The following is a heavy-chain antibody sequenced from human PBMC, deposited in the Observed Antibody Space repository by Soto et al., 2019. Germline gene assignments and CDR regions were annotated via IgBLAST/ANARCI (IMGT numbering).Heavy chain of an antibody. J-gene: IGHJ4*02. CDR3: ATYSSPFDY. CDR2: ISATGTTT. V-gene: IGHV3-23*01. CDR1: EYSFRSYA. Sequence: PGGSLRLSCAASEYSFRSYAPYWVRQAPAKGLEWVSSISATGTTTYYADSVKGRFTISRDNSKRTLFLQMDSLSPEDTAVYYCATYSSPFDYWGQGTLVTVSS. D-gene: IGHD6-13*01.